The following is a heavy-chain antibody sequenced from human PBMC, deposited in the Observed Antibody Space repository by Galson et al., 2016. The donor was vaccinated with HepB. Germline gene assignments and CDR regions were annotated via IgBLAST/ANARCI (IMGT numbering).Heavy chain of an antibody. CDR1: GFTFSDFY. J-gene: IGHJ6*02. V-gene: IGHV3-11*06. D-gene: IGHD1-1*01. Sequence: SLRLSCAASGFTFSDFYMSWIRQAPGKGLEWVAYISASDRSGSTNHADSVTGRFTISRDNAQNSLYLQMNSLRADNTAVYYCARDATPTTGTYGYYYGIDVWGQGTTVTVSS. CDR2: ISASDRSGST. CDR3: ARDATPTTGTYGYYYGIDV.